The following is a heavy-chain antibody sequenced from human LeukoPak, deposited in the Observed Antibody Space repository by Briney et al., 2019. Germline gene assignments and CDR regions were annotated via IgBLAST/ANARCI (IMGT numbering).Heavy chain of an antibody. CDR2: IWYDGSNE. D-gene: IGHD3-16*01. V-gene: IGHV3-33*06. J-gene: IGHJ6*03. Sequence: GGSLRLSCAASGFTFSSYGMHWVRQAPGKGLEWVAVIWYDGSNEYYADSVKGPFTISRDNSKNTLYLQMNSLRAEDTAVYYCAKALGGNYYYSMDVWGKGTTVTVSS. CDR1: GFTFSSYG. CDR3: AKALGGNYYYSMDV.